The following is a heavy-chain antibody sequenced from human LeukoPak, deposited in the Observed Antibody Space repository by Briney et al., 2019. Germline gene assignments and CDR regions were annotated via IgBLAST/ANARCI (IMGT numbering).Heavy chain of an antibody. V-gene: IGHV4-61*02. D-gene: IGHD6-13*01. Sequence: PSQTLSLTCTVSGGSISSGSYYWSWIRQPAGKGLEWIGRIYTSGSTNYNPSLKSRVTISVDTSKNQFSLKLSSVTAADTAVYYCARDDRRYSSSWSNPTDYWGQGTLVTVSS. CDR1: GGSISSGSYY. CDR3: ARDDRRYSSSWSNPTDY. CDR2: IYTSGST. J-gene: IGHJ4*02.